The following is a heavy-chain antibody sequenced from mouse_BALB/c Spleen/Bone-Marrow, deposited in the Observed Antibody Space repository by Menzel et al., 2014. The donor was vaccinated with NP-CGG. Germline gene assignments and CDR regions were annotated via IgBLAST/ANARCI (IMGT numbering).Heavy chain of an antibody. CDR3: ARHEGGGYFDY. V-gene: IGHV1-62-2*01. CDR2: FYPGSGSI. D-gene: IGHD1-1*02. Sequence: VKLMESGAGLVKPGASVKLSCKASGYTFTEYIIHWVKQRSGRGLEWIGWFYPGSGSIKYNEKFKDKATLTADKSSSTVYMELSRLTSEDSTVYFCARHEGGGYFDYWGQGTTLTVSS. CDR1: GYTFTEYI. J-gene: IGHJ2*01.